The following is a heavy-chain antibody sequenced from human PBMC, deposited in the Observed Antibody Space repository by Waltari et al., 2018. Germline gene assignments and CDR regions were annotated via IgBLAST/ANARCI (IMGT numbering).Heavy chain of an antibody. CDR2: IYYTGST. J-gene: IGHJ6*02. Sequence: QLQLQESGPGLVRASETLSLTCTVSGASVNPANYFGGWARQSPRTGREWIGTIYYTGSTSYNPSRKSRVTVSIDTSKNQFSLKLSSVTAADTAVYFCARRDHDFWSGYFSVWGQGTAVTVSS. D-gene: IGHD3-3*01. V-gene: IGHV4-39*01. CDR3: ARRDHDFWSGYFSV. CDR1: GASVNPANYF.